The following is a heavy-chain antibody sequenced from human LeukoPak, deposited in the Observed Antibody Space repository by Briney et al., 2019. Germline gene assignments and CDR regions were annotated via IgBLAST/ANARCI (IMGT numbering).Heavy chain of an antibody. CDR2: TGTIGDT. CDR1: GFTSSNYD. Sequence: GGPLRLSCAASGFTSSNYDMHWVRQIKGKGLEWVSTTGTIGDTFYSDSVKGRFTIGRENAKNSLYLQMNSLRVGDTAVYYCVRSAMIYSDSGRRLDCWGQGALVTVSS. V-gene: IGHV3-13*01. J-gene: IGHJ5*01. D-gene: IGHD5-12*01. CDR3: VRSAMIYSDSGRRLDC.